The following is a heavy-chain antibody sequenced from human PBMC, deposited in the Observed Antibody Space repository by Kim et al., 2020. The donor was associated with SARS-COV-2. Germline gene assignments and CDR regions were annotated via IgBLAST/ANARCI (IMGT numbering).Heavy chain of an antibody. CDR1: GGTFSSYA. Sequence: SVKVSCKASGGTFSSYAISWVRQAPGQGLEWMGGIIPIFGTANYAQKFQGRVTITADESTSTAYMELSSLRSEDTAVYYCASNSARITMVRGVKPTARYYYYGMDVWGQGTTVTVSS. J-gene: IGHJ6*02. D-gene: IGHD3-10*01. CDR3: ASNSARITMVRGVKPTARYYYYGMDV. V-gene: IGHV1-69*13. CDR2: IIPIFGTA.